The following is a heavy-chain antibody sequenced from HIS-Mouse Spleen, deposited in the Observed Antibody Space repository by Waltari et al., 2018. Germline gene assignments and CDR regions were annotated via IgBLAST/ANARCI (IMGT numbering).Heavy chain of an antibody. CDR3: AREIPYSSSWYDWYFDL. J-gene: IGHJ2*01. V-gene: IGHV4-39*07. CDR2: IYYSGGT. Sequence: QLQLQESGPGLVKPSETLSLTCTVSGGSISSSSYYWGWVRQPPGKGLEGIGGIYYSGGTYSNPSLKGRVTISVDTSKNQFSLKLSSVTAADTAVYYCAREIPYSSSWYDWYFDLWGRGTLVTVSS. CDR1: GGSISSSSYY. D-gene: IGHD6-13*01.